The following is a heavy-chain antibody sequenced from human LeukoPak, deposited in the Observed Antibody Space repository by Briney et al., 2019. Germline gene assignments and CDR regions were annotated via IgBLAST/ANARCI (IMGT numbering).Heavy chain of an antibody. CDR2: INHSGST. CDR3: ARYCSSTSCYTAAFDI. V-gene: IGHV4-34*01. J-gene: IGHJ3*02. Sequence: SETLSLTCAVYGGSFSGYYWSWIRQPPGKGLKWIGEINHSGSTNYNPSLKSRVTISVDTSKNQFSLKLSSVTAADTAVYYCARYCSSTSCYTAAFDIWGQGTMVTVSS. D-gene: IGHD2-2*02. CDR1: GGSFSGYY.